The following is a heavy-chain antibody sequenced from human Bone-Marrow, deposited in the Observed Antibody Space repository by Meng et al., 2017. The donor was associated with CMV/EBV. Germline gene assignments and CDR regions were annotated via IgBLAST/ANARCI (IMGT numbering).Heavy chain of an antibody. Sequence: SGVPFDDYGMSWFRQAPGKGLEWVSAISWNGGGTDYGDPVKGRFTISRDNAKNSLYLEMNSLRAEDTALYYCVRWTYGSGSYNVFDYWGQGILVTVSS. CDR1: GVPFDDYG. J-gene: IGHJ4*02. V-gene: IGHV3-20*03. CDR2: ISWNGGGT. CDR3: VRWTYGSGSYNVFDY. D-gene: IGHD3-10*01.